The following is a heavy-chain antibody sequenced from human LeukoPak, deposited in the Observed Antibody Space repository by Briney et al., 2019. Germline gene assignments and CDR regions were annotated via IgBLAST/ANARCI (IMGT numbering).Heavy chain of an antibody. CDR3: VACLEYYYDSSGYYYFDY. D-gene: IGHD3-22*01. J-gene: IGHJ4*02. V-gene: IGHV3-23*01. Sequence: GGSLRLSCAASGFTFSSYAMSWVRQAPGKGLEWVSAISGGGRSTYYADSVKGRFTISRDNSKNTLYLQMNSLRAEDTAVYYCVACLEYYYDSSGYYYFDYWGQGTLVTVSS. CDR1: GFTFSSYA. CDR2: ISGGGRST.